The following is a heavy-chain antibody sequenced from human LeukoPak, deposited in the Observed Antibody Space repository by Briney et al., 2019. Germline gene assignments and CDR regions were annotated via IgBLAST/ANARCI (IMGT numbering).Heavy chain of an antibody. V-gene: IGHV4-59*01. J-gene: IGHJ4*02. CDR3: ARVEGRGDPLDY. CDR2: IYYSGST. CDR1: GGSISSYY. D-gene: IGHD3-16*01. Sequence: SETLSLTCTVSGGSISSYYWSWIRQPPGKGLEWIGYIYYSGSTNYNPSLKSRVTISVDTSKNQFSLKLSSVTAADTAVYYCARVEGRGDPLDYWGQGTLVTVSS.